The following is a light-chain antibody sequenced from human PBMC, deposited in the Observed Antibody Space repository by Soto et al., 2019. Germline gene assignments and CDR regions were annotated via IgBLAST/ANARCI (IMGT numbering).Light chain of an antibody. Sequence: SVLTQPPSASGTPGQRVTISCGGSSSNIGTNSVHWYKQLPGTAPKLLIYLNDQRPSGVPDRFSGSKSGTSASLAISGLRSEDEADYFCAAGDGRLDGRFVFGAGTKGTVL. J-gene: IGLJ1*01. CDR3: AAGDGRLDGRFV. CDR2: LND. V-gene: IGLV1-47*02. CDR1: SSNIGTNS.